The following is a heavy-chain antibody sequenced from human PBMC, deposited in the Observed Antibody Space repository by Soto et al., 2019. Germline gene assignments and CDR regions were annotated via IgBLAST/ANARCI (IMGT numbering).Heavy chain of an antibody. CDR3: ARVLTPSYYYYDMDV. D-gene: IGHD2-15*01. Sequence: PGGSLRLSCAASGFTFSTYAMHWVRQAPGKGLEWVALISYDGSNKYYADSVKGRFTISRDNSKNTLYLQMNSLRAEDTAVYYCARVLTPSYYYYDMDVWGQGTTVTVSS. V-gene: IGHV3-30-3*01. CDR2: ISYDGSNK. J-gene: IGHJ6*02. CDR1: GFTFSTYA.